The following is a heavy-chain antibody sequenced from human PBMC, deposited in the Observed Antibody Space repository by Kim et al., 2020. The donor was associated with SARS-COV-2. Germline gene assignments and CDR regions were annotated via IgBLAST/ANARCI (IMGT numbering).Heavy chain of an antibody. CDR3: APFSPITLLSVVPDYF. D-gene: IGHD3-16*02. CDR2: MSGSCGST. Sequence: GGSLSLSCAASGFTFSSYARSCVRQAPGQGLEWVSTMSGSCGSTYYTDSGKGRFTISRDNSKTTLYLQMNRLRAADTAVYSCAPFSPITLLSVVPDYF. J-gene: IGHJ4*01. CDR1: GFTFSSYA. V-gene: IGHV3-23*01.